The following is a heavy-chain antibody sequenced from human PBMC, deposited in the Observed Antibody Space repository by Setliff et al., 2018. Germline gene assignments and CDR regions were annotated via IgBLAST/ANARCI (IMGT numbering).Heavy chain of an antibody. CDR1: GGSISSYY. Sequence: SETLSLTCSVSGGSISSYYWSWIRQSPGKGLEWIGYIGHTGSINYNPSLKSRLTISRDTSKNQVSPKLNSVTATDTAVYYCARDLGHGGDSDYWGQGILVTVSS. CDR2: IGHTGSI. V-gene: IGHV4-59*12. CDR3: ARDLGHGGDSDY. J-gene: IGHJ4*02. D-gene: IGHD2-21*02.